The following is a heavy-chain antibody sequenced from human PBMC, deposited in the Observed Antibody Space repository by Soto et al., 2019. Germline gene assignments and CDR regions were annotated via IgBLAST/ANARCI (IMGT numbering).Heavy chain of an antibody. CDR3: ASLFGP. CDR2: IYHTGTT. J-gene: IGHJ5*02. Sequence: SETLSLTCAVSSGSIISSNWWTWVRQPPGKGLEWIGEIYHTGTTSYIPSLRSRVTISLDNSKNHFSLELTSVTAADTAIYYCASLFGPWGQGILVTVSS. CDR1: SGSIISSNW. V-gene: IGHV4-4*02. D-gene: IGHD3-10*01.